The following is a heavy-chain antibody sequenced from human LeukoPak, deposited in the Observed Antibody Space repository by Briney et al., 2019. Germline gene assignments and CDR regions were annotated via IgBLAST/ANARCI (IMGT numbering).Heavy chain of an antibody. D-gene: IGHD6-19*01. V-gene: IGHV3-53*04. CDR3: ARLGTSGWFDI. J-gene: IGHJ3*02. CDR2: IYSGGGT. Sequence: PGGSLRLSCAASGFTFSTYAMSWVRRAPGKGLEWVSDIYSGGGTYYADSVKGRFTVSRHNSKNTLYLQMSSLRLDDTAVYYCARLGTSGWFDIWGQGTMVTVS. CDR1: GFTFSTYA.